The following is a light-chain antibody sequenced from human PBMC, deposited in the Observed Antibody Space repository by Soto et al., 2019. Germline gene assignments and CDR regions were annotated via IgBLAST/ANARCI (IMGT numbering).Light chain of an antibody. J-gene: IGKJ5*01. Sequence: VMTQSPATLSVSPGERATLSCRASQSVSSNLAWYQQKPGQAPRLLIYDASNRATGIPARFSGSGSGTDFTLTISSLEPEDFAVYYCQRRSNWPPTFGQGTRLEIK. CDR1: QSVSSN. CDR2: DAS. CDR3: QRRSNWPPT. V-gene: IGKV3-11*01.